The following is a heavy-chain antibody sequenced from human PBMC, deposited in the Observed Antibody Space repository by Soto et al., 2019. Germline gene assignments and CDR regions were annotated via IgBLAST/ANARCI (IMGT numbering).Heavy chain of an antibody. D-gene: IGHD3-16*02. CDR2: IYHTGET. V-gene: IGHV4-39*01. Sequence: LSLTCSVSGGYIRGSDYYWGWIRQSPGKGLEWIGSIYHTGETYYKSSLKSRISISVDTSKNQFYLQLRSLTAADTAVYYCASKGYRIWGQGTQVTVSS. CDR1: GGYIRGSDYY. CDR3: ASKGYRI. J-gene: IGHJ1*01.